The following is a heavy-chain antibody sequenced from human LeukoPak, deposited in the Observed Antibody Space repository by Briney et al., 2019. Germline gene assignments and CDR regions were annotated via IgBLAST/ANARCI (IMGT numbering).Heavy chain of an antibody. CDR1: GFTFSSYG. J-gene: IGHJ6*03. V-gene: IGHV3-30*02. Sequence: PGGSLRLSCAASGFTFSSYGMHWVRQAPGKGLEWVAFIRYDGSNKYYADSVKGRFTISRDNSKNTLYLQMNSLRAEDTAVCYCAKVIGDYYYYMDVWGKGTTVTVSS. D-gene: IGHD7-27*01. CDR3: AKVIGDYYYYMDV. CDR2: IRYDGSNK.